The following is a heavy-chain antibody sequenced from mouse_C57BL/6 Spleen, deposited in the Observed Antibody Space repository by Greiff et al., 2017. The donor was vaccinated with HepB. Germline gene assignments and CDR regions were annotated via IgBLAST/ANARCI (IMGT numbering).Heavy chain of an antibody. D-gene: IGHD1-2*01. CDR2: IRNKANNHAT. V-gene: IGHV6-6*01. CDR3: TRGSSITTARAMDY. Sequence: EVMLVESGGGLVQPGGSMKLSCAASGFTFSDAWMDWVRQSPEKGLEWVAEIRNKANNHATYYAESVKGRFTISRDDSKSSVYLQMNSLRAEDTGIYYCTRGSSITTARAMDYWGQGTSVTVSS. CDR1: GFTFSDAW. J-gene: IGHJ4*01.